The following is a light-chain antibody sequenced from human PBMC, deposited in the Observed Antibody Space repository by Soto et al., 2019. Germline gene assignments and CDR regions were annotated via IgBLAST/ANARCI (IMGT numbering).Light chain of an antibody. Sequence: DIQMTQSPSTLSASVGDRVTVTCRASRSISSWVVWYQQKPGKAPKLLIYKASALESGVPSRFSGSGSGTEFTLTISSLQPDDFATYYCQQYNSSPWTFGQGTKVEVK. CDR1: RSISSW. J-gene: IGKJ1*01. CDR2: KAS. CDR3: QQYNSSPWT. V-gene: IGKV1-5*03.